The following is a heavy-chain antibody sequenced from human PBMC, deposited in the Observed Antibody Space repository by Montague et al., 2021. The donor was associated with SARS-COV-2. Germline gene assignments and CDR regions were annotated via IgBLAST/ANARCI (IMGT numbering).Heavy chain of an antibody. Sequence: SETLSLTCAVYGGSFSGYYWSWIRQPPGKGLEWIGEINHRGSTNYNQSLKSRVIISVDTSKNQLSLMLCSVTAAATAVYYCARVRYYGSGTSLGMDVWGLGTTVTVSS. CDR3: ARVRYYGSGTSLGMDV. CDR2: INHRGST. CDR1: GGSFSGYY. D-gene: IGHD3-10*01. V-gene: IGHV4-34*01. J-gene: IGHJ6*02.